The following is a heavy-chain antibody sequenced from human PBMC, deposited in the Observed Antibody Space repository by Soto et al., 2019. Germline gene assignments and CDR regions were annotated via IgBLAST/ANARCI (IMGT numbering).Heavy chain of an antibody. D-gene: IGHD3-10*01. V-gene: IGHV3-74*01. CDR3: ARGVLYGSGSYYNGGKNYYYYGMDV. J-gene: IGHJ6*02. Sequence: GGSLRLSCAASGFTFSSYWMHWVRQAPGKGLVWVSRINSDGSSTSYADSVRGRFTISRDNAKNTLYLQMNSLRAEDTAVYYCARGVLYGSGSYYNGGKNYYYYGMDVWGQGTTVTVSS. CDR1: GFTFSSYW. CDR2: INSDGSST.